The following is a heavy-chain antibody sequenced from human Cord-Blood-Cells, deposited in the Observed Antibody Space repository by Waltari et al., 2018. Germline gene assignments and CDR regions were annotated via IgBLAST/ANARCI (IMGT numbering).Heavy chain of an antibody. D-gene: IGHD3-16*01. CDR3: ARAPWGCGYFDL. CDR1: GGSFSGYY. J-gene: IGHJ2*01. CDR2: INHSGST. V-gene: IGHV4-34*01. Sequence: QVQLQQWGAGLLKPSETLSLTCAVYGGSFSGYYWSWIRQPPGKGLEWIGEINHSGSTNYHPSLKVRVTISVDTSKSQVALKLGSVTAADTAVYYCARAPWGCGYFDLWGRGTLVTVSS.